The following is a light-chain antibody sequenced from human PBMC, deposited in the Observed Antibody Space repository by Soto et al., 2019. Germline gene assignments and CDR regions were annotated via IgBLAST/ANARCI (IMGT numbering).Light chain of an antibody. V-gene: IGKV3-15*01. CDR3: QQYGSSRT. J-gene: IGKJ1*01. CDR2: GES. CDR1: QSVASN. Sequence: EILMTQSPATLSVSPGERATLSCRASQSVASNLAWYQQKPGQAPRLLIYGESTRATGISARFSGSGSGTDFTLTISRLEPEDFAVYYCQQYGSSRTVGQGTKVDIK.